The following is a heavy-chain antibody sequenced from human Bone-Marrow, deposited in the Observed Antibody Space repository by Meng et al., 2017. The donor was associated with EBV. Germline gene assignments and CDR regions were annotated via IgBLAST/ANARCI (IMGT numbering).Heavy chain of an antibody. CDR1: VFSLTTNDVG. V-gene: IGHV2-5*02. CDR2: VYWDGHK. D-gene: IGHD2-15*01. CDR3: AHGWGVVVSSRGNWFES. J-gene: IGHJ5*01. Sequence: QSTPEASGPTLVHTTQPPTPTCTVSVFSLTTNDVGVGWFRQSPGKALEWLAVVYWDGHKRYSPSVKGRLTITKDTSKNQVVLTMTNMDPLDTATYFCAHGWGVVVSSRGNWFESWGQGSLVTVSS.